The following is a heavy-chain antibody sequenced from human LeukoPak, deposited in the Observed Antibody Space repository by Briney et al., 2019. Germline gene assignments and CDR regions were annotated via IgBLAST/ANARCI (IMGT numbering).Heavy chain of an antibody. Sequence: GGSLRLSCAASGFTFSSNWMSWVRQAPGKGLEWVANIKQDGSEKYYVDSVKGRFTISRDNAKNSLYLQMNSLRAEDTAVYYCASLSYGRLYCYFDYWGQGTLVTVSS. CDR2: IKQDGSEK. CDR3: ASLSYGRLYCYFDY. J-gene: IGHJ4*02. CDR1: GFTFSSNW. D-gene: IGHD2-8*02. V-gene: IGHV3-7*01.